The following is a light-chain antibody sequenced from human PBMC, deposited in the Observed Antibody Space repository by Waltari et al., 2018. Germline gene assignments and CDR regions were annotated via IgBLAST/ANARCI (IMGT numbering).Light chain of an antibody. V-gene: IGKV4-1*01. CDR2: WAS. J-gene: IGKJ1*01. CDR1: QSVFYSSTNKNN. Sequence: DIVMTQSPDSLAVSLGERVTINCKSSQSVFYSSTNKNNLAWYHQKPGQPPKLLIYWASTPETGVPDRFSGSGSGTDFTLTIGSLQAEDVAVYYCQQYYSTPWTFGQGTKVEIK. CDR3: QQYYSTPWT.